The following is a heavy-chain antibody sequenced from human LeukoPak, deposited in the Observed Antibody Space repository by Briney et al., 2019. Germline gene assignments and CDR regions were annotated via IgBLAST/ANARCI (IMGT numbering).Heavy chain of an antibody. V-gene: IGHV4-34*01. CDR3: ARDRIPGIGGVSLYYYDNATDV. J-gene: IGHJ6*02. CDR2: INHSGST. Sequence: SETLSLTCAAYGGSFSGYYWSWIRQPPGKGLEWIGEINHSGSTYYNPSLKSRVTISVDTSKNQFSLKLSSVTAADTAVYYCARDRIPGIGGVSLYYYDNATDVWGQGTTVTVSS. CDR1: GGSFSGYY. D-gene: IGHD3-22*01.